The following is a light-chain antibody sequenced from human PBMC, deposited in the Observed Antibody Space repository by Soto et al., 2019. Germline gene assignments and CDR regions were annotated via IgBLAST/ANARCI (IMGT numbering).Light chain of an antibody. V-gene: IGLV1-47*02. CDR2: SNN. J-gene: IGLJ2*01. Sequence: QSVLTQPPSASGTPGQRVLISCSGSSSNIGGTNYAYWYQQLPGAAPKLLMHSNNLRPSGVPERISGSKSGTSASLAISGLRSGDEAVYYCASVDDRLGAVIFGGGTKVTGL. CDR1: SSNIGGTNY. CDR3: ASVDDRLGAVI.